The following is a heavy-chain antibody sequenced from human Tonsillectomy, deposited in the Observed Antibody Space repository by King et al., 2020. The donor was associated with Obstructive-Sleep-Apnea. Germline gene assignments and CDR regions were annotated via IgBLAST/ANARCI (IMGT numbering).Heavy chain of an antibody. CDR1: GGSISSTNW. D-gene: IGHD3-10*01. CDR2: ISHSGST. CDR3: AREPRSGSYYFDY. Sequence: VQLQESGPGLVKPSGTLSLTCTVSGGSISSTNWWNWVRQPLGKGLEWIGEISHSGSTNYNPSLKSRVAISVDNSKNQPSLKLSSVTAADTAVYYCAREPRSGSYYFDYWGQGTLVTVSS. V-gene: IGHV4-4*02. J-gene: IGHJ4*02.